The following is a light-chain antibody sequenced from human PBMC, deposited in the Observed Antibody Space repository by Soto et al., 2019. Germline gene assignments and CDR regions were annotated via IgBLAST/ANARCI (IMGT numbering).Light chain of an antibody. CDR2: DVS. CDR3: GSYTTSSNYV. V-gene: IGLV2-14*03. J-gene: IGLJ1*01. CDR1: SSDVGAYNF. Sequence: QSFLTHPASLSGSPGLSITISCTGTSSDVGAYNFVSWYQQHPDKAPKLMIFDVSNRPSGVSNRFSGSKSGNTASLTISGLQSEDEAEYYCGSYTTSSNYVFGTGTKVTVL.